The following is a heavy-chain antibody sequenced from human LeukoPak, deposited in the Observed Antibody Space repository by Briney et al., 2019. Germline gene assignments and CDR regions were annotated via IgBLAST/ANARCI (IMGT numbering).Heavy chain of an antibody. CDR1: GFSLSPIGVG. J-gene: IGHJ4*02. CDR2: IYWDDDQ. CDR3: AHTSGSGRQFDY. Sequence: SGPTLVKPTQTLTLTCTFSGFSLSPIGVGVGWIRQPPGKALEWLALIYWDDDQRYSPSLKTRLTITKDTSKNQVVLTMTNMDPVDTATYYCAHTSGSGRQFDYWGQGTLVTVSS. D-gene: IGHD3-10*01. V-gene: IGHV2-5*02.